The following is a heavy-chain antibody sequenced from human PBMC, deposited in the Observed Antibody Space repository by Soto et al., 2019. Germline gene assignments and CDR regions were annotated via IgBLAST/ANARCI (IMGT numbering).Heavy chain of an antibody. CDR1: GDSMSSDNYY. CDR2: VSYTGST. Sequence: QVHLQESGPGQVEPSQTLSLTCTVSGDSMSSDNYYWSWIRQPPGKGLEWIGYVSYTGSTYYNASLKRRVAMSEDTSKNQFSLKMSSVTAADTAVYFCASSKGVVLRAFNYWGRGTLVTVSS. J-gene: IGHJ4*02. D-gene: IGHD3-16*01. V-gene: IGHV4-30-4*01. CDR3: ASSKGVVLRAFNY.